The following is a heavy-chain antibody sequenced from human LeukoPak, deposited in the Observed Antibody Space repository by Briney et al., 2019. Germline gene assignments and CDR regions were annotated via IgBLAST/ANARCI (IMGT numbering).Heavy chain of an antibody. CDR1: GFTFSSYA. D-gene: IGHD2-15*01. V-gene: IGHV3-23*01. CDR2: ISGCGANT. J-gene: IGHJ4*02. CDR3: AKGRALEVVAAFNY. Sequence: PGGSLRLSCAASGFTFSSYAMGWVRQAPGKGLEWVSAISGCGANTYYADSVKGRFTISRDNSKNTLYLQMNSLRADDTAVYYCAKGRALEVVAAFNYWGQGTVVTVSS.